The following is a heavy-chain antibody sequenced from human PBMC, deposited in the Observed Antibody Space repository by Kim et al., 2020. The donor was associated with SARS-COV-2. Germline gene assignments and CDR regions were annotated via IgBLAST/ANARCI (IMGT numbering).Heavy chain of an antibody. CDR1: GYTSSNYG. Sequence: ASVKVSCKVSGYTSSNYGISWVRQAPGQGLEWMGWINTLSLHTNSVDKFQDRVTMTTVPSTNTVSMELRILTSDDTAVYYCATTFSFSNSWYYFDYWGQGTLVTVSS. CDR3: ATTFSFSNSWYYFDY. J-gene: IGHJ4*02. V-gene: IGHV1-18*04. D-gene: IGHD6-13*01. CDR2: INTLSLHT.